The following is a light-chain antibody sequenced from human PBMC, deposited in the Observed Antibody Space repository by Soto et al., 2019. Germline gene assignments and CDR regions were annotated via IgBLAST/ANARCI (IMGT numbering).Light chain of an antibody. Sequence: QSMLTQPASVSGSPGQSITISCTGTSSDVGLYNIVSWYQQHPGKAPKLLIYEVNKRPSGVSTRFSGAKSGNTASLTISGLQAEDEADYHCCSFAGASTYDFGGGTKVTVL. CDR2: EVN. CDR3: CSFAGASTYD. J-gene: IGLJ1*01. CDR1: SSDVGLYNI. V-gene: IGLV2-23*02.